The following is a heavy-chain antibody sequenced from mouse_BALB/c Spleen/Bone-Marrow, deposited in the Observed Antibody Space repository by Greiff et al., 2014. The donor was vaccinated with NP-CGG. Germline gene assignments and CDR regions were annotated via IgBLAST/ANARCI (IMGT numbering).Heavy chain of an antibody. CDR2: IWAGGST. J-gene: IGHJ4*01. CDR3: AREGRGYYGSSGAAMDY. V-gene: IGHV2-9*02. D-gene: IGHD1-1*01. CDR1: GFSLISYG. Sequence: VHLVESGPGLVAPSQSLSISCTVSGFSLISYGVHWVRQPPGQGLEWLGAIWAGGSTNYNSALMSRLTISKDNSKSQVFLKMNSLQTDDTAMYYCAREGRGYYGSSGAAMDYWGQGTKVTVSS.